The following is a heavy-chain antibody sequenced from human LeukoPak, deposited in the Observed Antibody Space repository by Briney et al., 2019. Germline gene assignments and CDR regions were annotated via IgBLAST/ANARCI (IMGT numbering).Heavy chain of an antibody. CDR2: IYYSGST. CDR1: GGSISSYY. Sequence: KSSETLSLTCTVPGGSISSYYWSWIRQPPGKGLEWIGYIYYSGSTNYNPSLKSRVTISVDTSKNQFSLKLSSVTAADTAVYYCARGVDTAIVYDYWGQGTLVTVSS. J-gene: IGHJ4*02. D-gene: IGHD5-18*01. V-gene: IGHV4-59*01. CDR3: ARGVDTAIVYDY.